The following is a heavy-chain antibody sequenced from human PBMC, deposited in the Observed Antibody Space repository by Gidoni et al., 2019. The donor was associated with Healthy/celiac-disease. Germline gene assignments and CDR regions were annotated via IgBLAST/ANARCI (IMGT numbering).Heavy chain of an antibody. V-gene: IGHV1-18*01. J-gene: IGHJ4*02. Sequence: QVQLVQSGAEGKKPGASVKVSGKAAGYTFTRYGISWVRQAPGQGLEWMGWISAYNGNPTYAQQLPGRVTMTTATSTSTAYMELMSLRSDDTAVYYCARDSGYCSGGSCYWVYYWGQGTLVTVSS. CDR1: GYTFTRYG. CDR2: ISAYNGNP. D-gene: IGHD2-15*01. CDR3: ARDSGYCSGGSCYWVYY.